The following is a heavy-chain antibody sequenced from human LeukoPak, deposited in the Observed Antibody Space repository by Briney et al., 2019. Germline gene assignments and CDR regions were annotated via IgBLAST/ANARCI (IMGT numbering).Heavy chain of an antibody. Sequence: PGGPLRLSCAASGFTFSSYSMNWVRQAPGKGLEWVSSISSSSSYIYYADSVKGRFTIPRDNAKNSLYLQMNSLRAEDTAVYYCARHRGIGSGLDYWGQGTLVTVSS. J-gene: IGHJ4*02. D-gene: IGHD6-19*01. CDR3: ARHRGIGSGLDY. CDR2: ISSSSSYI. CDR1: GFTFSSYS. V-gene: IGHV3-21*01.